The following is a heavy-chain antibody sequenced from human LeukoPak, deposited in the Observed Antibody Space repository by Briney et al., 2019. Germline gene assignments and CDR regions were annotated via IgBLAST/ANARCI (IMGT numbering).Heavy chain of an antibody. CDR3: AKTARWELPLSLDY. V-gene: IGHV3-7*03. CDR1: GFTFSSYW. Sequence: GGSLRLSCAASGFTFSSYWMSWVRQAPGKGLEWVANIKQDGSEKYYVDSVKGRFTISRDNAKNSLYLQMNSLRAEDTAVYYCAKTARWELPLSLDYWGQGTLVTVSS. CDR2: IKQDGSEK. J-gene: IGHJ4*02. D-gene: IGHD1-26*01.